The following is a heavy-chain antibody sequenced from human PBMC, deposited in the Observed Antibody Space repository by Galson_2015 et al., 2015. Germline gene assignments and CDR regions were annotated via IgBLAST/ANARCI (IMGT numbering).Heavy chain of an antibody. V-gene: IGHV6-1*01. CDR2: TYYRSKWYN. Sequence: CAISGDSVSSNSAAWNWIRQSPSRGLEWLGRTYYRSKWYNDYAVSVKSRITINPDTSKNQFSLQMNSVTPEDTAVYYCARELVTRPYYYYYVDVWGKGTTVPVSS. CDR3: ARELVTRPYYYYYVDV. J-gene: IGHJ6*03. D-gene: IGHD5-18*01. CDR1: GDSVSSNSAA.